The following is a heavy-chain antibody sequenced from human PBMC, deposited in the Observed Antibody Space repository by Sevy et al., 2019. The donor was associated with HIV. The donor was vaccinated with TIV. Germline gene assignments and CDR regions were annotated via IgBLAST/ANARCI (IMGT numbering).Heavy chain of an antibody. D-gene: IGHD6-6*01. Sequence: GGSLRLSCAASGFSFGDYAMHWVRQAPGKGLEWVSGISWNSVSLDYADSVKGLFTISTDNAKNSLFLQMNRLRSEDTALYYCAKDNRPATMSNSSYYYYYGMDVWGQGTTVTVSS. CDR3: AKDNRPATMSNSSYYYYYGMDV. V-gene: IGHV3-9*01. J-gene: IGHJ6*02. CDR1: GFSFGDYA. CDR2: ISWNSVSL.